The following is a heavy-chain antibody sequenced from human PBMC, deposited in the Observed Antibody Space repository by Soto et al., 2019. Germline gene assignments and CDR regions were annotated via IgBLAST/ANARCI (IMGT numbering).Heavy chain of an antibody. CDR2: ISANDVGT. CDR3: AKAKNDYNWDNRPPFDY. J-gene: IGHJ4*02. Sequence: GGSLRLSCEASGLTLRNYAMTWIRQAPGKGLEWVSLISANDVGTYYAESVKTRFTISTNQSRNTVYLQMDSLRADDTAIYYCAKAKNDYNWDNRPPFDYWGQGTLVTVSS. D-gene: IGHD1-20*01. V-gene: IGHV3-23*01. CDR1: GLTLRNYA.